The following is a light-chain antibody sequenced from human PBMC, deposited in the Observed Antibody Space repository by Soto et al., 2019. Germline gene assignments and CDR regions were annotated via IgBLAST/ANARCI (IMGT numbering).Light chain of an antibody. Sequence: DIQMTQSPSSLSASVGDRVTITCQASQDISNYLNWYQQKPGKAPKLLIYDAFYLQTGVPSRFSGSGSGTDFTFTISRLQPEDIATYYCQQYDNLPSYTFGQGTKLEIK. CDR2: DAF. CDR3: QQYDNLPSYT. J-gene: IGKJ2*01. V-gene: IGKV1-33*01. CDR1: QDISNY.